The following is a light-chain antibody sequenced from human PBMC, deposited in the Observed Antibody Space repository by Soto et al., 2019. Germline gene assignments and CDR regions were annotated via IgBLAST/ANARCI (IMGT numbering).Light chain of an antibody. CDR1: QVMKNY. Sequence: DIQMTQSPSSLSASVGDRVTITCRASQVMKNYLNWYQHKPGKAPKLLIYDASFLETGVPSRFSGSGSGTHFTLTISSLQPEDIATYSCQQSDHVPFFGGGSKVELK. V-gene: IGKV1-33*01. CDR3: QQSDHVPF. CDR2: DAS. J-gene: IGKJ4*01.